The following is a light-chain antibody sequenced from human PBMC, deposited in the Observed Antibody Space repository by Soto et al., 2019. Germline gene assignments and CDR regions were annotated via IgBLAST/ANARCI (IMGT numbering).Light chain of an antibody. CDR2: EGS. CDR3: CSYAGSSTVV. CDR1: SSDDGSYNL. V-gene: IGLV2-23*01. Sequence: QSALTQTASVSGSPGQSITISCTGTSSDDGSYNLVSWYQQHPGKAPKLMIYEGSKRPSGVSNRFSGSKSGNTASLTISGLQAEDEADYYCCSYAGSSTVVFGGGTKLTVL. J-gene: IGLJ2*01.